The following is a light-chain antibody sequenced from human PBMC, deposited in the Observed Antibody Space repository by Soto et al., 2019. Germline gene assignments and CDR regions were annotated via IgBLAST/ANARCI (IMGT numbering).Light chain of an antibody. CDR3: QQYNHYSTIT. J-gene: IGKJ5*01. CDR2: DAS. CDR1: QSISSW. Sequence: DIQIAKSPSHLSASVRGRGNPIRQGSQSISSWLAWYQQQPGKAPKLLIYDASSLESGVPSRFSGSGSGAAFTLTISSLQPDDYATYYCQQYNHYSTITFGQGTRLDIK. V-gene: IGKV1-5*02.